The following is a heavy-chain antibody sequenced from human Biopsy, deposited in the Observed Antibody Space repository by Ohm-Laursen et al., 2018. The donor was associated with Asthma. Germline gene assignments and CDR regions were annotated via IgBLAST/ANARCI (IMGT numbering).Heavy chain of an antibody. CDR3: ARTFHFWSPYHAEHYQL. CDR2: ISYDGTNK. CDR1: GFIFSNYA. J-gene: IGHJ1*01. Sequence: SLRLSCAASGFIFSNYALHWVRQAPGKGLEWVAVISYDGTNKYYADSAKGRFTISRDRSKNSLYLQMNSLRAEDTAVYYCARTFHFWSPYHAEHYQLWGQGTLVTVSS. V-gene: IGHV3-30-3*01. D-gene: IGHD3-3*02.